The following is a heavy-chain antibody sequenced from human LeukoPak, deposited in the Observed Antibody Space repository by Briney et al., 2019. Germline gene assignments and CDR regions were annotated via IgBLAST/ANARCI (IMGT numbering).Heavy chain of an antibody. V-gene: IGHV4-30-2*01. Sequence: SETLSLTCAVSGGSISSGGYSWSWIRQPPGKGLEWIGYIYHSGSTYYNPSLKSRVTISVDRSKNQFSLKLSSVTAADTAVYHCARVPRIEAGATGDWFDPWGQGTVVTVSS. CDR3: ARVPRIEAGATGDWFDP. CDR1: GGSISSGGYS. J-gene: IGHJ5*02. D-gene: IGHD6-13*01. CDR2: IYHSGST.